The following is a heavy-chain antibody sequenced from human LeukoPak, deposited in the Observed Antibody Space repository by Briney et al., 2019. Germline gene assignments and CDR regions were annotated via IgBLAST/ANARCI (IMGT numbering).Heavy chain of an antibody. CDR3: ARAYGDYAAYWYFTL. J-gene: IGHJ2*01. V-gene: IGHV4-59*01. Sequence: SETLSLTCTVSGGPSGTYYWNWIRQPPGKGLEWIGYIDYSGTTSYNPSLKSRLSISLDTSQSQLSLRLTSVTTADTAVYCCARAYGDYAAYWYFTLWGRGTLVTVSS. D-gene: IGHD4/OR15-4a*01. CDR2: IDYSGTT. CDR1: GGPSGTYY.